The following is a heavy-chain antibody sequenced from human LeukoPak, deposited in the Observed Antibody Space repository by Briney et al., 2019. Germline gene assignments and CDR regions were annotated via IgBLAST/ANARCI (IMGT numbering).Heavy chain of an antibody. J-gene: IGHJ4*02. V-gene: IGHV1-69*05. D-gene: IGHD2-2*01. CDR3: AYVDCSSTSCTDY. Sequence: GASVKVSCKVSGGTFSSYAISWVRQAPGQGLEWMGGIIPIFGTANYAQKFKGRVTFTTEETTRTAYKELSNLRSEDTAVYDCAYVDCSSTSCTDYWGQGTLVTVSS. CDR2: IIPIFGTA. CDR1: GGTFSSYA.